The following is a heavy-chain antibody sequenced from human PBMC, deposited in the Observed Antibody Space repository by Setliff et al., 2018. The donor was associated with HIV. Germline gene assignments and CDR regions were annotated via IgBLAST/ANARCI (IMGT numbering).Heavy chain of an antibody. CDR1: GFTFSSYW. V-gene: IGHV3-21*05. J-gene: IGHJ3*02. Sequence: GGSLRLSCAASGFTFSSYWMSWVRQAPGKGLEWVSYISSSSSYIYYADSVKGRFTISRDNAKNSLYLQMNSLRAEDTAVYYCARGTVGVTRNAFDIWGQGTTVTVSS. D-gene: IGHD1-26*01. CDR3: ARGTVGVTRNAFDI. CDR2: ISSSSSYI.